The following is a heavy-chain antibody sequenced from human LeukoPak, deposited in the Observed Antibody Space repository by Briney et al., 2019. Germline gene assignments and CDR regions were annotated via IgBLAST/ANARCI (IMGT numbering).Heavy chain of an antibody. D-gene: IGHD6-13*01. CDR2: ISSSSSYI. CDR3: ATLGQQLVEGDDGFDI. CDR1: GFTFSTYS. V-gene: IGHV3-21*01. J-gene: IGHJ3*02. Sequence: GGSLRLSCAASGFTFSTYSMNRVRQAPGKGLEWVSSISSSSSYIYYADSVKGRFTISRDNAKNSLYLQMNSLRAGDTAVYYCATLGQQLVEGDDGFDIWGQGTMVTVSS.